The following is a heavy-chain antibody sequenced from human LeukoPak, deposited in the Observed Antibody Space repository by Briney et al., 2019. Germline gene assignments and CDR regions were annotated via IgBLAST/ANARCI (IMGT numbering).Heavy chain of an antibody. CDR1: GYSISSGYY. V-gene: IGHV4-38-2*02. J-gene: IGHJ6*03. Sequence: PSETLSLTCTVSGYSISSGYYWGWIRQPPGKGLEWIGSIYHSGSTYYNPSLKSRVTISVDTSKNQLSLKPSSVTAADTAVYYCARIPSYYYDSSGYNYYYYYYYMDVWGKGTTVTVSS. D-gene: IGHD3-22*01. CDR3: ARIPSYYYDSSGYNYYYYYYYMDV. CDR2: IYHSGST.